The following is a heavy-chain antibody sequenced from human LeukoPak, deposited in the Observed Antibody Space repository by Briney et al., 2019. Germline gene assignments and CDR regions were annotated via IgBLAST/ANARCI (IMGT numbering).Heavy chain of an antibody. V-gene: IGHV1-2*02. CDR1: GYTFTGYY. CDR3: ARADSSGYSGFGDFDY. D-gene: IGHD3-22*01. J-gene: IGHJ4*02. CDR2: INPNSGGT. Sequence: ASVTVSCKASGYTFTGYYMHWVRQPPGQGLEWMGWINPNSGGTNYAQKFQGRVTMTRDTSISTAYMELSRLRSDDTAVYYCARADSSGYSGFGDFDYWGQGTLVTVSS.